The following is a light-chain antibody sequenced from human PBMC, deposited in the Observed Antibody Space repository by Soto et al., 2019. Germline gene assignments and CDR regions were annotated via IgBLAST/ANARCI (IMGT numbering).Light chain of an antibody. V-gene: IGLV2-8*01. CDR1: SSDVGGYNH. J-gene: IGLJ2*01. Sequence: QSVLTQPPSASGSPGQSVTISCTGTSSDVGGYNHVSWYQQHPGKAPRLIIYGVDKRPSGVPDRFSGSKSGNTASLTVAGLQAEDEADYYCSSYAGNTNVVFGGGTKLTVL. CDR2: GVD. CDR3: SSYAGNTNVV.